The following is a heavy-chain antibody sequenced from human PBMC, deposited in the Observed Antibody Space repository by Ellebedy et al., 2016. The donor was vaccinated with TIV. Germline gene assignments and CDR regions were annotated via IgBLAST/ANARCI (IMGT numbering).Heavy chain of an antibody. J-gene: IGHJ6*02. CDR3: ARGSLPYYDFWSGRYGMDV. V-gene: IGHV3-13*01. D-gene: IGHD3-3*01. Sequence: GESLKISCAASGFTFRSHDMHWVRQATGKGLEWISAIGTAGDTYYSGSVKGRFTISRENAKNSLYLQMNSLRAEDTAVYYCARGSLPYYDFWSGRYGMDVWGQGTTVTVSS. CDR2: IGTAGDT. CDR1: GFTFRSHD.